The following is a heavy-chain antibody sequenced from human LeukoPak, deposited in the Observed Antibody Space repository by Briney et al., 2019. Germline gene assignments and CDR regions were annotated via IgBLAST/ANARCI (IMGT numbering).Heavy chain of an antibody. CDR3: ARSTYCSSTSCYRQNSGFDP. D-gene: IGHD2-2*02. CDR1: GGSVSSGSYY. V-gene: IGHV4-61*01. J-gene: IGHJ5*02. Sequence: SETLSLTCTVSGGSVSSGSYYWSWIRQPPGKGLEWIGYIYYIRRPHYNPSLKSRVTISVDPSKNQFSLKLSSVSAADTAVYYCARSTYCSSTSCYRQNSGFDPWGEGPLVTVP. CDR2: IYYIRRP.